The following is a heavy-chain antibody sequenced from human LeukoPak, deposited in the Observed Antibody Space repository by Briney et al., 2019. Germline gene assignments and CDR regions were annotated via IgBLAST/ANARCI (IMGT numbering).Heavy chain of an antibody. CDR2: IYYSGGT. CDR3: ARVYGSGSYPYYYYGMDV. CDR1: GGSISSYY. J-gene: IGHJ6*02. Sequence: PSETLSLTCTVSGGSISSYYWSWIRQPPGKGLEWIGYIYYSGGTNYNPSLKSRVTISVDTSKNQFSLKLSSVTAADTAVYYCARVYGSGSYPYYYYGMDVWGQGTTVTVSS. D-gene: IGHD3-10*01. V-gene: IGHV4-59*08.